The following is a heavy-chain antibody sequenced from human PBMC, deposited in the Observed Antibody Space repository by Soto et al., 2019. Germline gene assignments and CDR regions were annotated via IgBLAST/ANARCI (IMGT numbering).Heavy chain of an antibody. CDR3: ARCVRGSSWWNDAFDI. CDR1: GGSISSGGYY. J-gene: IGHJ3*02. V-gene: IGHV4-61*08. Sequence: SETLSLTCTVSGGSISSGGYYWSWIRQHPGKGLEWIGYIYYSGSTNYNPSRKSRVTISVDTSKNQFSLKLSSVTAADTAVYYCARCVRGSSWWNDAFDIWGQGTMVTVSS. CDR2: IYYSGST. D-gene: IGHD6-13*01.